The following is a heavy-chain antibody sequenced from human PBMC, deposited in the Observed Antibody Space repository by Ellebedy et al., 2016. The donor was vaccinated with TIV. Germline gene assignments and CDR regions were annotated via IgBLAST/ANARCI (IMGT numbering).Heavy chain of an antibody. V-gene: IGHV3-30-3*01. Sequence: GESLKISXAASGFPFSSYVMHWVRQAPGKGLEWVAVVSYDGSSQFYADSVKGRFTISRDNAKNSLYLQMNSLRAEDTAVYYCTRNAAFDIWGQGTMVTVSS. J-gene: IGHJ3*02. CDR3: TRNAAFDI. CDR2: VSYDGSSQ. CDR1: GFPFSSYV.